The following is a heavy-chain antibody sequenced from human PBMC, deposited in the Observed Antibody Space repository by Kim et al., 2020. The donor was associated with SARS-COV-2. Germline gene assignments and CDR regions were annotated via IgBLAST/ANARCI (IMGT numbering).Heavy chain of an antibody. CDR2: VSGSGTDI. CDR3: ARTARSLDF. D-gene: IGHD5-18*01. J-gene: IGHJ4*02. CDR1: GFGFSDYY. Sequence: GGSLRLSCAASGFGFSDYYMSWIRQAPGRGLEYISYVSGSGTDISYVDSVKRRFTVSRDNAKSSLFLQMNSLTAEDTAVYYCARTARSLDFRGQGTLVTVSS. V-gene: IGHV3-11*01.